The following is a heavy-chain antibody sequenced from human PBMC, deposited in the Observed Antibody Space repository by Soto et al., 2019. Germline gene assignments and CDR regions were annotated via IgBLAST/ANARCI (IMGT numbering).Heavy chain of an antibody. CDR1: GFTFSTYW. D-gene: IGHD3-16*01. J-gene: IGHJ4*02. Sequence: EVQLVESGGGLVQPGGSLRLPCAASGFTFSTYWMTWVRQPPGKGLEWVASINQDGSERYYVDSVRGRFTISRDNAKNSLHLQMNSLRAEDTAVYYCVCGGNFFVDWGQGTLVTVSP. V-gene: IGHV3-7*01. CDR3: VCGGNFFVD. CDR2: INQDGSER.